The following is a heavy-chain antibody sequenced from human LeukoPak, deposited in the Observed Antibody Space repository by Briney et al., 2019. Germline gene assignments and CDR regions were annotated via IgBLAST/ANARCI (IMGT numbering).Heavy chain of an antibody. Sequence: ASVKVSCKASGCTFTSYYMHWVRQAPGQGLEWMGIINPSGGSTSYAQKFQGRVTMTRDTSTSTVYMELSSLRSEDTAVYYCARAPYGSGSHYYYMDVWGKGTTVTVSS. CDR2: INPSGGST. J-gene: IGHJ6*03. V-gene: IGHV1-46*01. CDR1: GCTFTSYY. CDR3: ARAPYGSGSHYYYMDV. D-gene: IGHD3-10*01.